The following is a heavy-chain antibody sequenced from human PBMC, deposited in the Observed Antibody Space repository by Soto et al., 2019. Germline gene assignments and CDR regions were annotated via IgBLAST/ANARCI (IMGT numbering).Heavy chain of an antibody. Sequence: QVQLVQSGADVQRPGSSVRVSCKASGDSFNFYTINWVRQAPGQGLQWMGRINPILRMSNYAPRFQGRVTMTADKYTSTAYMELISLRSEDTAMYYCATSYGSGYRAFDSWGQGALVTVS. CDR2: INPILRMS. CDR1: GDSFNFYT. V-gene: IGHV1-69*02. D-gene: IGHD3-10*01. CDR3: ATSYGSGYRAFDS. J-gene: IGHJ4*02.